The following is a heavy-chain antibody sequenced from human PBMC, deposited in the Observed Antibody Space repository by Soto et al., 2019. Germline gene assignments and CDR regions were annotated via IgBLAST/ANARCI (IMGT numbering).Heavy chain of an antibody. CDR2: INAGNGNT. D-gene: IGHD6-13*01. Sequence: QVQLVQSGAEVKKPGASVKVSCKASGYTFTSYAMHWVRQAPGQRLEWMGWINAGNGNTKYSQKFQGRVTITRDTSASTAYMELSSLRSEDTAVYYCARDGYSSSWLYNWFDPWGQGTLVTVSS. CDR3: ARDGYSSSWLYNWFDP. CDR1: GYTFTSYA. V-gene: IGHV1-3*01. J-gene: IGHJ5*02.